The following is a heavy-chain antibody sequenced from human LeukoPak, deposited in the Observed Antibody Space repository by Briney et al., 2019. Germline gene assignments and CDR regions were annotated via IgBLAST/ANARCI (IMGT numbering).Heavy chain of an antibody. CDR2: IKNKSNGETT. Sequence: GGSLRLSCAASGFIFSSAWMTWVSQAPGKGLEWVGHIKNKSNGETTDYAAPVKGRFIISRDDSKNTLYLQMNSLRTEDTAVYYCARGLCSSTSCYQGPFDFWGQGTLVTVSS. CDR3: ARGLCSSTSCYQGPFDF. V-gene: IGHV3-15*01. D-gene: IGHD2-2*01. J-gene: IGHJ4*02. CDR1: GFIFSSAW.